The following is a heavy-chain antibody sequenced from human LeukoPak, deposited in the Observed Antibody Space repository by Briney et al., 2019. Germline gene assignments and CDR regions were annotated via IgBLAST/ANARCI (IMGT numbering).Heavy chain of an antibody. Sequence: ASVKVSCKASGYIFTAYYMHWLRQAPGQGPEWMGWINGNSGGTNYAQKFRGRVTMTRDTSITTAYMEVSGLRSDDTAVYFCARGEIDGPDFDQWGQGTLVTVSS. D-gene: IGHD5-24*01. V-gene: IGHV1-2*02. CDR3: ARGEIDGPDFDQ. CDR2: INGNSGGT. J-gene: IGHJ4*02. CDR1: GYIFTAYY.